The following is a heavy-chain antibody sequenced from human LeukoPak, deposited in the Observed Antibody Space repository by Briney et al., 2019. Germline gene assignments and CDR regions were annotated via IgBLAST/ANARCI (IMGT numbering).Heavy chain of an antibody. V-gene: IGHV4-34*01. CDR2: INHSGST. CDR1: GGSFSGYY. J-gene: IGHJ4*02. D-gene: IGHD3-10*01. Sequence: PSETLSLTCTVYGGSFSGYYWSCIRQPPGKGLEWIGEINHSGSTNYNPSLKSRVTISVDTSKNQFSLKLSSVTAADTAVYYCARGWVYFYGWGSYYEFDYWGQGTLVTVSS. CDR3: ARGWVYFYGWGSYYEFDY.